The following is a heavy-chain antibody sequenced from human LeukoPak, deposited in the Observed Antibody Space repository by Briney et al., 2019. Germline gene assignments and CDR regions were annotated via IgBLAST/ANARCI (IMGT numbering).Heavy chain of an antibody. J-gene: IGHJ4*02. Sequence: GGSLRLSCAASGFTFSSYAMSWVRQAPGKRLEWVSAISGSGGRTYYADSVKGRFTISRDNSKNTLYLQMNSLRAEDTAVYYCAKELYSSSASDYWGQGTLVTVSS. CDR2: ISGSGGRT. CDR1: GFTFSSYA. V-gene: IGHV3-23*01. D-gene: IGHD6-13*01. CDR3: AKELYSSSASDY.